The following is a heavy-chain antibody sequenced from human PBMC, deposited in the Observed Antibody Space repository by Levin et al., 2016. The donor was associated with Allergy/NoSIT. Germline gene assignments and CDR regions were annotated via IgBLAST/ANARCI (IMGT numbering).Heavy chain of an antibody. Sequence: WIRQPPGKGLEWVSYISSSGSTIYYADSVKGRFTISRDNAKNSLYLQMNSLRAEDTAVYYCARDGYYGSGSYYLPFDYWGQGTLVTVSS. V-gene: IGHV3-48*03. CDR3: ARDGYYGSGSYYLPFDY. D-gene: IGHD3-10*01. CDR2: ISSSGSTI. J-gene: IGHJ4*02.